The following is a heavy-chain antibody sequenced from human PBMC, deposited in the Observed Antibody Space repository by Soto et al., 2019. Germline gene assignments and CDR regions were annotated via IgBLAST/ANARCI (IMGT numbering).Heavy chain of an antibody. CDR2: HNGYNGQT. CDR1: ENTFSTYF. J-gene: IGHJ5*02. V-gene: IGHV1-3*01. D-gene: IGHD1-1*01. Sequence: GASVKVSCKASENTFSTYFIHWVRQVPGQGLEWMGWHNGYNGQTEYSQKFQGRVTITRDTSAKTAYLELRSLTSEDTAVYYCAGPHDRAGLGTWGQGTLVTVSS. CDR3: AGPHDRAGLGT.